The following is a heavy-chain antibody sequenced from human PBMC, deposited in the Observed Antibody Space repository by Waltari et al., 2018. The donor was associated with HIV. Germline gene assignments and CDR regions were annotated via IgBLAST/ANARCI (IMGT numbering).Heavy chain of an antibody. CDR2: IIPIFGTA. CDR1: GGTFSSYA. J-gene: IGHJ3*02. D-gene: IGHD6-19*01. CDR3: ARERGIAVAAPGAFDI. Sequence: QVQLVQSGAEVKKPGSSVKVSCKASGGTFSSYAISWVRQAPGQGLEWMGGIIPIFGTANYAQKFQGRVTITADKSTSTAYMELSSLRSEDTAVYYCARERGIAVAAPGAFDIWCQGTMVTVSS. V-gene: IGHV1-69*06.